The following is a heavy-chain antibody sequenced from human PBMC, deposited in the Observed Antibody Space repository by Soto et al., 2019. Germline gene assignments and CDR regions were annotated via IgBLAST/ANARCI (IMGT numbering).Heavy chain of an antibody. J-gene: IGHJ6*02. D-gene: IGHD5-18*01. CDR1: GFTFTSSA. V-gene: IGHV1-58*01. CDR2: IVVGSGKT. Sequence: SVKASCKASGFTFTSSAVQWVRQARGQRLEWIGWIVVGSGKTNYAQKFQERVTITRDMSTSTAYMELGSLRSEDTAVYYCAAPAHLGYSYTIYYCYGMDVWGQGTTVTVSS. CDR3: AAPAHLGYSYTIYYCYGMDV.